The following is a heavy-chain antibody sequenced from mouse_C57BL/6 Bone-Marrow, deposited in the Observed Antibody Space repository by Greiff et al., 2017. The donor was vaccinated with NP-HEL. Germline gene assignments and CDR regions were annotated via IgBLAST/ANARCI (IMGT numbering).Heavy chain of an antibody. CDR1: GFNFSDYG. CDR2: ISSGSSTI. CDR3: ARGLGYYSDY. V-gene: IGHV5-17*01. J-gene: IGHJ2*01. Sequence: DVMLVESGGGLVKPGGSLKLSCAASGFNFSDYGMHWVRQAPEKGLEWVAYISSGSSTIYYEDTVKGRFTISRDNAKNTLFLQMTSLRSEDTAMYYCARGLGYYSDYWGQGTTLTVSS.